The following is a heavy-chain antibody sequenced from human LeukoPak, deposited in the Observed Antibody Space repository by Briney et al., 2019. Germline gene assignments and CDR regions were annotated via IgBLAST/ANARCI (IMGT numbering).Heavy chain of an antibody. CDR1: AYSISSGYY. D-gene: IGHD2-2*01. V-gene: IGHV4-38-2*01. CDR2: IYHSGST. J-gene: IGHJ3*02. CDR3: ARFSAMYAFDI. Sequence: PSETLSLTCAVSAYSISSGYYWAWIRQPPGKGLEWIGSIYHSGSTYYNPSLKSRVTISVDTSKNQFSLKLSSVTAADTAVYYCARFSAMYAFDIWGQGTMVTVSS.